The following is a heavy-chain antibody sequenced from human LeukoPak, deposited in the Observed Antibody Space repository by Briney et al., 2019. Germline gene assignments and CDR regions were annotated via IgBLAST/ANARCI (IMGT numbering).Heavy chain of an antibody. V-gene: IGHV1-18*01. Sequence: ASVKVSCKASGYTFTSYGISWVRQAPGQGLEWMGWISAYNGNTNYAQKLQGRVTMTTDTSTSTAYMELRSLRSEDTAVYYCAEGHLAGYSSGWLDYWGQGTLVTVSS. D-gene: IGHD6-19*01. CDR2: ISAYNGNT. CDR1: GYTFTSYG. J-gene: IGHJ4*02. CDR3: AEGHLAGYSSGWLDY.